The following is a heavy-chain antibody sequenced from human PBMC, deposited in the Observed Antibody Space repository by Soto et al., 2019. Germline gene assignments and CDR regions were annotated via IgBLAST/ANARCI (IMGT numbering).Heavy chain of an antibody. D-gene: IGHD6-19*01. CDR3: ARGPSGWFGFDY. J-gene: IGHJ4*02. CDR1: GFTLSSNW. V-gene: IGHV3-74*01. CDR2: LNSDGTSA. Sequence: ELQLVESGGGLVQPGGSLRLSCAGSGFTLSSNWMHWVRQDPGKGLVWVSRLNSDGTSASYADSVKGRFTISRDNAKNTLFLQMNSLTAEDTALYYCARGPSGWFGFDYWGQGTLVTVSS.